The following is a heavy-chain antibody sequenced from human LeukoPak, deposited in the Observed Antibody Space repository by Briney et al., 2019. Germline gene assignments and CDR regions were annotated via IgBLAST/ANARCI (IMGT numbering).Heavy chain of an antibody. V-gene: IGHV3-48*01. Sequence: GGSLRLSCAASGFTFSSYSMNWVRQAPGKGLEWVSSISSSSSTIYYADSVKGRFTISRDNAKNSLYLQMNSLRAEDTAVYYCARMGNWFDPWGQGTLVTVSS. CDR1: GFTFSSYS. J-gene: IGHJ5*02. CDR3: ARMGNWFDP. D-gene: IGHD3-16*01. CDR2: ISSSSSTI.